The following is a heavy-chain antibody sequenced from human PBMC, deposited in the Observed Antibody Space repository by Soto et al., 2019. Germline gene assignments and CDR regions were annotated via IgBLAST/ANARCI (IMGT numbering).Heavy chain of an antibody. CDR3: ASSIYTHAFDI. CDR1: VGTFSSYA. D-gene: IGHD3-16*01. CDR2: IIPIFGTA. V-gene: IGHV1-69*06. Sequence: SVKLSFKASVGTFSSYAISWLRHAPGQGLEWMGGIIPIFGTANYAQKFQGRVTITADKSTSTAYMELSSLRSEDTDVYYCASSIYTHAFDIWGQGTMVPV. J-gene: IGHJ3*02.